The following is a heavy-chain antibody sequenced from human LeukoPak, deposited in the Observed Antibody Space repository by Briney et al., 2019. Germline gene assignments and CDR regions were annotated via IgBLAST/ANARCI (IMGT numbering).Heavy chain of an antibody. Sequence: SQTLSLTCTVSGGSISSGDYYWSWIRQPPGKGLEWIGYIYYSGSTYYNPSLKSRVTISVDTSKNQFSLRLSSVTAADTAVYYCARVSGYNYGSFDPWGQGTLVTVSS. CDR2: IYYSGST. V-gene: IGHV4-30-4*01. D-gene: IGHD5-18*01. J-gene: IGHJ5*02. CDR1: GGSISSGDYY. CDR3: ARVSGYNYGSFDP.